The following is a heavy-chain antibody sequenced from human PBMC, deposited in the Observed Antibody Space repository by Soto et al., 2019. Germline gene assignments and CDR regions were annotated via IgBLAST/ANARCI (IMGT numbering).Heavy chain of an antibody. J-gene: IGHJ6*02. D-gene: IGHD2-21*01. Sequence: SVKVSCKASGGTFSSYAISWVRQAPGQGLEWMGGIIPIFGTANYAQKFQGRVTITADESTSTAYMELSSLRSEDTAVYYCAREGENPLYYYYYGMDVWGQGTTVTVSS. CDR2: IIPIFGTA. V-gene: IGHV1-69*13. CDR1: GGTFSSYA. CDR3: AREGENPLYYYYYGMDV.